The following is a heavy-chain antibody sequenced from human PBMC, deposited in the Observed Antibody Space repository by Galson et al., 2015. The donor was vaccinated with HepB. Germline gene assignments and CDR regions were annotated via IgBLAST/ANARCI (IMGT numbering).Heavy chain of an antibody. CDR1: GDSISSYY. CDR3: ARDGGQSGSASYLGK. Sequence: SETLSLTCTVSGDSISSYYWSWIRQSAGKGLEWIGRIYTSGSTNYNPSLKSRVTMSVDTSRNQFSLNLSSVTAADTAVYYCARDGGQSGSASYLGKWGQGTLVTVSS. V-gene: IGHV4-4*07. D-gene: IGHD3-10*01. CDR2: IYTSGST. J-gene: IGHJ4*02.